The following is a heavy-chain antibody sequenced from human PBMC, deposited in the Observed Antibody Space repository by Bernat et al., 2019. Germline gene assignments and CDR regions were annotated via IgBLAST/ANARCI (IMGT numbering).Heavy chain of an antibody. Sequence: EVQLVESGGGLVQPGGSLRLSCAASGFTFSSYWRSWVRQAPGKGLEWVANIKQDGSEKYYVDSVKGRFTISRDNAKNTLYLQMNSLGAEDTAVYYCARDEAAAVDYWGQGTLVTVSS. J-gene: IGHJ4*02. CDR3: ARDEAAAVDY. D-gene: IGHD6-13*01. CDR2: IKQDGSEK. V-gene: IGHV3-7*01. CDR1: GFTFSSYW.